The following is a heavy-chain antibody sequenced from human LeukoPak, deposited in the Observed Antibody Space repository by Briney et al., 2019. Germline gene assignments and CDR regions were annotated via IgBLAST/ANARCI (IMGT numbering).Heavy chain of an antibody. CDR2: IIPIFGTA. D-gene: IGHD3-22*01. CDR1: GGTFSSYA. CDR3: AREDTTNDSSGYYSY. J-gene: IGHJ4*02. Sequence: SVKVSCKASGGTFSSYAISWVRQAPRQGLEWMGGIIPIFGTANYAQKFQGRVTITADESTSTAYMELSSLRSEDTAVYYCAREDTTNDSSGYYSYWGQGTLVTVSS. V-gene: IGHV1-69*13.